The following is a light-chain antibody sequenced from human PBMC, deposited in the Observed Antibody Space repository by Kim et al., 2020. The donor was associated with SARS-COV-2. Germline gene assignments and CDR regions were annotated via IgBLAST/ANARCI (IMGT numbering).Light chain of an antibody. CDR3: QQYGSSSLT. CDR1: RTVTSSY. CDR2: GAS. Sequence: SPVGAAAPSSCTTRTVTSSYLAWYQQKPGQAPMLLIYGASSRATGIPDRFSGSGSGTDFTLTINRLEPEDFAVYYCQQYGSSSLTFGGGTKVDIK. V-gene: IGKV3-20*01. J-gene: IGKJ4*01.